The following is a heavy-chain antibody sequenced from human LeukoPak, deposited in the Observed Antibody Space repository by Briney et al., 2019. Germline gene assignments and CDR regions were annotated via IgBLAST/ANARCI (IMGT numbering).Heavy chain of an antibody. CDR1: GGSFSGYY. V-gene: IGHV4-34*01. Sequence: SETLSLTCAVYGGSFSGYYWNWIRQPPGKGLEWIGEINHSGSTNYTPSLKSRVTISVDTSKNQFSLKLSSVTAADTAVYSCARGRRGYSYGYAFDIWGQGTMVTVSS. D-gene: IGHD5-18*01. CDR3: ARGRRGYSYGYAFDI. CDR2: INHSGST. J-gene: IGHJ3*02.